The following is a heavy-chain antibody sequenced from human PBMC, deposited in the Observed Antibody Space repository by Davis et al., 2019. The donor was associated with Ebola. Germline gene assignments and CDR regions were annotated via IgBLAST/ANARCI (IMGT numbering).Heavy chain of an antibody. D-gene: IGHD4-17*01. Sequence: MPSETLSLTCIVSGGSVSSGSYYWSWIRQPPGKGLEWIGYIYYTGSTNYNPSLKSRVTISVDTSKNQFSLKLSSVTAADTAVYYCARDMSTVAFDIWGQGTMVTVSS. J-gene: IGHJ3*02. CDR3: ARDMSTVAFDI. V-gene: IGHV4-61*01. CDR1: GGSVSSGSYY. CDR2: IYYTGST.